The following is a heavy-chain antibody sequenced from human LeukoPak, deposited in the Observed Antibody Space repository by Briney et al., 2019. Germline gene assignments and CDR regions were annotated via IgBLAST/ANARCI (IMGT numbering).Heavy chain of an antibody. J-gene: IGHJ5*01. D-gene: IGHD6-19*01. CDR2: IAFDGSRI. V-gene: IGHV3-30*18. CDR3: AKDRRSSSDFFDS. Sequence: GGSLRLSCTASGFIFSQYGMHWVRLAPGKGLEWVALIAFDGSRIHYGDSVKGRFTISRDNSKDTLYLQLNSLTPEDTAVYYCAKDRRSSSDFFDSWGPGILVAVSS. CDR1: GFIFSQYG.